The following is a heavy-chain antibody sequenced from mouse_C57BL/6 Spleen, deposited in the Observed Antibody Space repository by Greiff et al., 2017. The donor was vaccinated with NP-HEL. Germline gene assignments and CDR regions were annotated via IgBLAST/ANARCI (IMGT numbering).Heavy chain of an antibody. V-gene: IGHV3-6*01. CDR2: ISYDGSN. CDR3: ARVGYYDYDPYYFDY. J-gene: IGHJ2*01. Sequence: ESGPGLVKPSQSLSLTCSVTGYSITSGYYWNWIRQFPGNKLEWMGYISYDGSNNYNPSLKNRISITRDTSKNQFFLKLNSVTTEDTATYYCARVGYYDYDPYYFDYWGQGTTLTVSS. CDR1: GYSITSGYY. D-gene: IGHD2-4*01.